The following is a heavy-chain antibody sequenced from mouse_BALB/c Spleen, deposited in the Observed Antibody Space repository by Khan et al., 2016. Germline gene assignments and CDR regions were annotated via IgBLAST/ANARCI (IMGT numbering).Heavy chain of an antibody. CDR2: IWADGNT. CDR1: GFSLIGYG. V-gene: IGHV2-6-7*01. Sequence: QVQLKESGPGLVAPSQSLSLTCTVSGFSLIGYGVNWVRQPPGKGLEWLGMIWADGNTDYNSALKSRLRISKDNSKSQVFLQMNSLQTDDTATYDSARETPDGYSNSYIDFWSQGTTLTV. D-gene: IGHD2-3*01. CDR3: ARETPDGYSNSYIDF. J-gene: IGHJ2*01.